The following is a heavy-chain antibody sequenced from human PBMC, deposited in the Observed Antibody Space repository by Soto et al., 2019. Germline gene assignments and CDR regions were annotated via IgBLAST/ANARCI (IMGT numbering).Heavy chain of an antibody. V-gene: IGHV3-7*01. Sequence: PGGSLRFSCAASGFTLRNSWMYWVRQAPGKGLEWVANINRDGSHKYYVDSVKGRFTISRDNAENSVFLQMNSLRAEDTAIYYCATKGDALNYWGQGTLVTVSS. CDR2: INRDGSHK. J-gene: IGHJ4*02. CDR3: ATKGDALNY. CDR1: GFTLRNSW. D-gene: IGHD2-21*02.